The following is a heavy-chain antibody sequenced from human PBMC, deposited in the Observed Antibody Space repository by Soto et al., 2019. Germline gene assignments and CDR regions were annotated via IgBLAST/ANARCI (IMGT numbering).Heavy chain of an antibody. CDR2: IYYSGST. V-gene: IGHV4-39*01. CDR1: GGSISSSSYY. D-gene: IGHD6-13*01. J-gene: IGHJ6*02. Sequence: SETLSLTCTVSGGSISSSSYYWGWIRQPPGKGLEWIGSIYYSGSTYYNPSLKSRVTISVDTSKNQFSLKLSSVTAADTAVYYCASLAYSSSWLYYYGMDVWGQGTTVTVSS. CDR3: ASLAYSSSWLYYYGMDV.